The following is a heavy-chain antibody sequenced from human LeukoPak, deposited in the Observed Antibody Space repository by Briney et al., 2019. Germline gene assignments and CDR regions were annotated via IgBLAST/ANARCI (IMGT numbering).Heavy chain of an antibody. CDR1: GGTFSSYA. Sequence: GASVKVSCKASGGTFSSYAISWVRQAPGQGLEWMGGIIPIFGTANYAQKFQGRVTITADKSTSTAYMELSSLRSDDTAVYYCARATTDRYYDSSGYLHFDYWGQGTLVTVSS. J-gene: IGHJ4*02. CDR3: ARATTDRYYDSSGYLHFDY. V-gene: IGHV1-69*06. D-gene: IGHD3-22*01. CDR2: IIPIFGTA.